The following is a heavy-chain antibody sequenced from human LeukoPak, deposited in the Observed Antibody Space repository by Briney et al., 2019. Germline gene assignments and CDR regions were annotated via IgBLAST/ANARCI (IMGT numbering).Heavy chain of an antibody. Sequence: PSETLSLTCTVSGGSISSGGYYWSWIRQPPGKGLEWIGYIYHSGSTYYNPSPKNRVTISVDTSKNQFSLKLTSVAAADTAVYYCARAGIVRWYLFDYWGQGTLVTVSS. CDR1: GGSISSGGYY. D-gene: IGHD4-23*01. V-gene: IGHV4-30-2*01. J-gene: IGHJ4*02. CDR2: IYHSGST. CDR3: ARAGIVRWYLFDY.